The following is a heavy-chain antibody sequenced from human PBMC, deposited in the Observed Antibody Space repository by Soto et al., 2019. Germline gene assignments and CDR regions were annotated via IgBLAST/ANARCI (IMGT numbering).Heavy chain of an antibody. V-gene: IGHV4-31*03. J-gene: IGHJ4*02. CDR1: GGSISSGGYY. CDR2: IYYSGST. CDR3: ARGSSIRYFDWFPPYFDY. D-gene: IGHD3-9*01. Sequence: SETLSLTCTVSGGSISSGGYYWSWIRQHPGKGLEWIGYIYYSGSTYYNPSLKSRVTISVDTSKNQFSLKLSSVTAADTAVYYCARGSSIRYFDWFPPYFDYWGQRTLVTVSS.